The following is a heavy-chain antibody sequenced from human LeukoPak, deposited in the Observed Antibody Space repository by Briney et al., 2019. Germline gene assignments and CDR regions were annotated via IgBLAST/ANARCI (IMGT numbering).Heavy chain of an antibody. J-gene: IGHJ4*02. V-gene: IGHV3-43*02. D-gene: IGHD3-3*01. CDR1: GFTFDDYA. CDR3: AKDTIVGYDFWSGYFAY. Sequence: GGSLRLSCAASGFTFDDYAMHWVRQAPGKGLEWVSLISGDGGSTYYADSVKGRFTIYRDNSKNSLYLQMNSLRTEDTALYYCAKDTIVGYDFWSGYFAYWGQGTLVTVSS. CDR2: ISGDGGST.